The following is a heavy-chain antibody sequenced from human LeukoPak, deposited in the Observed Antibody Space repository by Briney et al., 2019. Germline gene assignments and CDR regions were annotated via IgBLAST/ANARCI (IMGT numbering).Heavy chain of an antibody. V-gene: IGHV4-4*09. CDR1: GGSKSSYY. J-gene: IGHJ3*02. D-gene: IGHD1-7*01. Sequence: SETLSLTCTVSGGSKSSYYWSWIRQPPGKGLEWIGYIYTSGSTNYNPSLKSRVTISVDTSKNQFSLKLSSVTAADTAVYYCASSGTTVGAFDIWGQGTMVTVSS. CDR2: IYTSGST. CDR3: ASSGTTVGAFDI.